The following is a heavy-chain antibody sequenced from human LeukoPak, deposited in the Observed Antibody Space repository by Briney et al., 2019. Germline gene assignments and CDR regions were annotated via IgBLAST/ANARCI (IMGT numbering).Heavy chain of an antibody. CDR1: GGSISSSNW. D-gene: IGHD3-3*01. Sequence: SGTLSLTCAVSGGSISSSNWWSWVRQPPGKGLEWIGGIYHSGSTNYNPSLKSRVTISVDKSKNQFSLKLSSVTAADTAVYYCAREVLEWLSGNYYYYGMDVWGQGTTVTVSS. J-gene: IGHJ6*02. CDR2: IYHSGST. V-gene: IGHV4-4*02. CDR3: AREVLEWLSGNYYYYGMDV.